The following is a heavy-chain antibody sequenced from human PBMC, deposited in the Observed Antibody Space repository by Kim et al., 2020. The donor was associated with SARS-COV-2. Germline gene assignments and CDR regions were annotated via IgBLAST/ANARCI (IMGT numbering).Heavy chain of an antibody. V-gene: IGHV3-30*18. Sequence: GGSLRLSCAASGFTFSSYGMHWVRQAPGKGLEWVAVISYDGSNKYYADSVKRRFTISRDNSKNTLYLQMNSLRAEDTAVYYCAKGGETAFDIWGQGTMVTVSS. D-gene: IGHD3-10*01. CDR3: AKGGETAFDI. J-gene: IGHJ3*02. CDR1: GFTFSSYG. CDR2: ISYDGSNK.